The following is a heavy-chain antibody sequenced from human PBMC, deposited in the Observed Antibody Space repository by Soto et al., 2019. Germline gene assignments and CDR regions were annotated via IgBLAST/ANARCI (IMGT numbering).Heavy chain of an antibody. CDR1: GFTFSSYG. J-gene: IGHJ6*04. CDR2: ISYDGSNK. CDR3: AKDRLSSSCSTVYYYYCGMDV. V-gene: IGHV3-30*18. D-gene: IGHD6-13*01. Sequence: QVQLVESWGGVVHPGRSLRLSCAASGFTFSSYGMHCVRQAPGKGLEWVAVISYDGSNKYYADSVKGRFTISRDNSKNWLYLQMNSLSAEDTSVYYCAKDRLSSSCSTVYYYYCGMDVWLKWTTVTVSS.